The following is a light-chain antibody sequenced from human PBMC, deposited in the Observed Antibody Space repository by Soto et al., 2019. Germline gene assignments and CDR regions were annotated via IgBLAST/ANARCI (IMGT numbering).Light chain of an antibody. CDR2: GAS. J-gene: IGKJ1*01. Sequence: ETVLTQSPAILSLSPGERATLSCRASQSVSSNLAWYQQKPGQAPRLLIYGASSRATGIPDRFSGSGSGTDFTLTISSLEPEDFAVYYCQQNGSFPWTFGQGTKVDIK. CDR1: QSVSSN. CDR3: QQNGSFPWT. V-gene: IGKV3-20*01.